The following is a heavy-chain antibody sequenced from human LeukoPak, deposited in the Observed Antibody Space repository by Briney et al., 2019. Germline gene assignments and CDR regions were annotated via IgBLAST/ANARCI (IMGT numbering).Heavy chain of an antibody. CDR2: INPINPNSDDI. D-gene: IGHD6-13*01. Sequence: APVKVSCKASGYTFTGYYMHWVRQAPGQGLEWMGWINPINPNSDDINYAQKFRGRVTMTRDTSISTAYMELSSLRSDDTALYYCARGGYSSSLYDYWGQGTLVTVSS. V-gene: IGHV1-2*02. J-gene: IGHJ4*02. CDR1: GYTFTGYY. CDR3: ARGGYSSSLYDY.